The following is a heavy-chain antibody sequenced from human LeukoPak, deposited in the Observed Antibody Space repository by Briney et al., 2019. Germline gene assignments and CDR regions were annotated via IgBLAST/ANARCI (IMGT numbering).Heavy chain of an antibody. CDR2: VSGNSDTI. V-gene: IGHV3-9*01. Sequence: PGRSLRLSCAASGFRLHEYAIHWVRQAPGKGLEWVSGVSGNSDTIGYAGSVKGRFSISRDNAKNSVYLQMNSLRAEDTALYYCAKASGLGSYDNWFDPWGQGTLVTVSS. CDR3: AKASGLGSYDNWFDP. CDR1: GFRLHEYA. D-gene: IGHD3-10*01. J-gene: IGHJ5*02.